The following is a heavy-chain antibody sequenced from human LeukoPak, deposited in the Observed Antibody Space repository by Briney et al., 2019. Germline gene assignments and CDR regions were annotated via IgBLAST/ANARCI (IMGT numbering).Heavy chain of an antibody. V-gene: IGHV3-21*01. Sequence: GGSLRLSCAASGFTFSNYGMNWVRQAPGKGLEWVSSISSSSSYIYYADSVKGRFTTSRDNAKNSLYLQMNSLRAEDTAVYYCARDRDSPYYYDTSGQNWFDPWGQGTLVTVSS. CDR1: GFTFSNYG. CDR3: ARDRDSPYYYDTSGQNWFDP. D-gene: IGHD3-22*01. J-gene: IGHJ5*02. CDR2: ISSSSSYI.